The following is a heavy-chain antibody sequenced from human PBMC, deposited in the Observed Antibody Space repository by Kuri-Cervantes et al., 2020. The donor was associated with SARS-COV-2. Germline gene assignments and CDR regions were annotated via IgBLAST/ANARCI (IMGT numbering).Heavy chain of an antibody. Sequence: SETLSLTCTVSGGSISSYYWSWIRQPPGKGLEWIGYIYYSGSTNYNPSLKSRVTISVDTSKNQFSLKLSSVTAADTAVYYCARTCGSGTPPSYWGQGTLVTVSS. J-gene: IGHJ4*02. V-gene: IGHV4-59*12. CDR1: GGSISSYY. D-gene: IGHD3-10*01. CDR3: ARTCGSGTPPSY. CDR2: IYYSGST.